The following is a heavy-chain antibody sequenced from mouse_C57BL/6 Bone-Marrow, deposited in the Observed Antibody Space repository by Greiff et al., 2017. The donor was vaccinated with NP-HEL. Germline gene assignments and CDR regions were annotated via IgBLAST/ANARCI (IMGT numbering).Heavy chain of an antibody. Sequence: EVKLVESGGGLVKPGGSLKLSCAASGFTFSDYGMHWVRQAPEKGLEWVAYISSGSSTFYSADTVKGRFTISRDNAKNTLFLQMTSLRYEDTAMYYGARRGDGYYYFEVWGTGTTVTVSS. V-gene: IGHV5-17*01. CDR3: ARRGDGYYYFEV. CDR1: GFTFSDYG. D-gene: IGHD2-3*01. CDR2: ISSGSSTF. J-gene: IGHJ1*03.